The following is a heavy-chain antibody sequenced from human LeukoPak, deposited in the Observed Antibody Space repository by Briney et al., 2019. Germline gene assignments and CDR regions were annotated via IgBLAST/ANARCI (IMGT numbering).Heavy chain of an antibody. CDR2: IKQEGSEK. Sequence: GGCLRLSCVPSGFTFTSYWMSWVRQAPGRGREWVANIKQEGSEKYYVDSVKCRFTIPRDNAKNTLYLQMNGLRAEDTAVYYCARDHRGSGSRYYYYYKDVWDKGTTATISS. V-gene: IGHV3-7*01. CDR3: ARDHRGSGSRYYYYYKDV. D-gene: IGHD3-10*01. J-gene: IGHJ6*03. CDR1: GFTFTSYW.